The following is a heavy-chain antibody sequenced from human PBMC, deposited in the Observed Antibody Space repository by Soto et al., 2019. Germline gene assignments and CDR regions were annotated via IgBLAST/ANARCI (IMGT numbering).Heavy chain of an antibody. Sequence: EASVKGSFKASGGTFSSYAISWVRQAPGQGLEWMGGIIPIFGTANYAQKFQGRVTITADESTSTAYMELSSLRSEDTAVYYCARVTLAYCGGDCYSDFDYWGQGTLVTAPQ. V-gene: IGHV1-69*13. J-gene: IGHJ4*02. CDR1: GGTFSSYA. CDR3: ARVTLAYCGGDCYSDFDY. CDR2: IIPIFGTA. D-gene: IGHD2-21*02.